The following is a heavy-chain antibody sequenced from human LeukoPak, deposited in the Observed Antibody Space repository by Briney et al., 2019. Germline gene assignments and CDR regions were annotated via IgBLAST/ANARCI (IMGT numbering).Heavy chain of an antibody. Sequence: GSLRLSCVASGFTFSSYSMNWVRQAPGKGLEWVSSISSSSSYIYYADSVKGRFTISRDNAKNSLFLQMNSLRAEDTAVYYCARVGYSSGWYGWFDPWGQGTLVTVSS. CDR2: ISSSSSYI. CDR3: ARVGYSSGWYGWFDP. CDR1: GFTFSSYS. J-gene: IGHJ5*02. D-gene: IGHD6-19*01. V-gene: IGHV3-21*01.